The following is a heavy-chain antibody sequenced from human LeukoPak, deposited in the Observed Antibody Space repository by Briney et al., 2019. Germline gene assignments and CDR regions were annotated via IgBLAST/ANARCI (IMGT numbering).Heavy chain of an antibody. J-gene: IGHJ6*03. CDR2: IYTSGST. D-gene: IGHD1-1*01. CDR1: GGSISSYY. CDR3: ARSNLYTYYYYMDV. Sequence: SETLSLTCTVSGGSISSYYWSWIRQPPGKGLEWIGYIYTSGSTNYNPFLKSRVTISVDTSKNQFSLKLSSVTAADTAVYYCARSNLYTYYYYMDVWGKGTTVTVSS. V-gene: IGHV4-4*09.